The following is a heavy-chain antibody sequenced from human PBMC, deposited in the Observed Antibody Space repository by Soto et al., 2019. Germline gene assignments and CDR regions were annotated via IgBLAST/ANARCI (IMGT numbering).Heavy chain of an antibody. V-gene: IGHV4-4*02. CDR2: LYPSGGT. CDR3: ARGVHSSSWYFSWKEYGMDV. J-gene: IGHJ6*02. D-gene: IGHD6-13*01. Sequence: SETLSLTCSVSGVSISRSNWWTWVRQAPGKGLEWIGELYPSGGTTYNPSLQNRVTISVDYSKNHLSLTLTSVTAADTAVYYCARGVHSSSWYFSWKEYGMDVWGQGTTVTVSS. CDR1: GVSISRSNW.